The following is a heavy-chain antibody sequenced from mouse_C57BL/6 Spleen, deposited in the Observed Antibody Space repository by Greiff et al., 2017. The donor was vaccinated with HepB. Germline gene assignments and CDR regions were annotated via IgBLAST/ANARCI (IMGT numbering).Heavy chain of an antibody. Sequence: LQESGPELVKPGASVKISCKASGYTFTDYYINWVKQRPGQGLEWIGWLYPGSGNTKYNEKFKGKATLTVDTSSSTAYMQLSSLTSDDSAVYFCAYGYFDYWGQGTTLTVSS. V-gene: IGHV1-84*01. J-gene: IGHJ2*01. CDR3: AYGYFDY. CDR1: GYTFTDYY. D-gene: IGHD1-1*01. CDR2: LYPGSGNT.